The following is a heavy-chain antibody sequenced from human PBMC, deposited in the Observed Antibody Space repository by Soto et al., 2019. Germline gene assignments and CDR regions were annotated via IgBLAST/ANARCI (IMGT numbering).Heavy chain of an antibody. CDR3: GKKGGPSFSGYYIDY. D-gene: IGHD5-12*01. V-gene: IGHV3-23*01. J-gene: IGHJ4*02. CDR1: GFTYSNYA. Sequence: EVQLLESGGGLVQPGGSLRLSCAASGFTYSNYAMSWVRQAPGKGLEWVSAISGSGGDTYNADSVKGRFTISRDNSKNTLYLQMNNLRADDTAVYYCGKKGGPSFSGYYIDYWGQGTLVTVSS. CDR2: ISGSGGDT.